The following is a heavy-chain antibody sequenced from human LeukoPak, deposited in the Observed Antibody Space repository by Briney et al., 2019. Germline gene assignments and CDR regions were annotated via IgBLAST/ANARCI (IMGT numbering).Heavy chain of an antibody. Sequence: SETLSLTCTVSGDSIASGTYSWGWIRQPRGKGREWIGSIYYSGSTYYNPSLKSRVTISVDTSKTQFPLKLSSVTAADTAVYYCARHAGGIAATGTRPFDYWGQGTLVTVSS. J-gene: IGHJ4*02. V-gene: IGHV4-39*01. CDR2: IYYSGST. CDR3: ARHAGGIAATGTRPFDY. CDR1: GDSIASGTYS. D-gene: IGHD6-13*01.